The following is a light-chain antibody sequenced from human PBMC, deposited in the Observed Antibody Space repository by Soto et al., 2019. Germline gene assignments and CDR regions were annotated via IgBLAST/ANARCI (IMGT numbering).Light chain of an antibody. CDR3: TSYTRSTTWV. CDR2: EVT. CDR1: SSDVGAYNY. J-gene: IGLJ3*02. Sequence: QSALTQPASVSGSPGQSITISCTGTSSDVGAYNYVSWYQQYPGKAPKLMIYEVTNRPSGVSDRFSGSKSGNTASLTISGLQAEDEADYYCTSYTRSTTWVFGGGTKVTVL. V-gene: IGLV2-14*01.